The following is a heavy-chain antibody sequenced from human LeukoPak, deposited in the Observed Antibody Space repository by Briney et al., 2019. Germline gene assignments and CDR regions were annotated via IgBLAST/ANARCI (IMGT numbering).Heavy chain of an antibody. Sequence: GGSLRLSCAASGFTVSSNYMSWVRQAPGKGLEWVSVIYSGGSTYYADSVKGRFTISRDNSKNTLYLQMNSLRAEDTAVYYCARGDYYDSSGYYFDYWGQGTLVTVSA. CDR1: GFTVSSNY. D-gene: IGHD3-22*01. J-gene: IGHJ4*02. CDR3: ARGDYYDSSGYYFDY. CDR2: IYSGGST. V-gene: IGHV3-66*01.